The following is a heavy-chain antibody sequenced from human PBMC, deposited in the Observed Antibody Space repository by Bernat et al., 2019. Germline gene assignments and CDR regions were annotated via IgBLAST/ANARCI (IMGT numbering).Heavy chain of an antibody. Sequence: EVQLVQSGAEVKKPGESLKISCKGSGYSFTSYWIGWVRQMPGKGLEWLGIIYPGDSDTRYSPSFQGQVTISADKSISTAYLQWSSLKASDTAMYYCARLAFAGSTSYYFDYWGQGTLVTVSS. CDR1: GYSFTSYW. CDR2: IYPGDSDT. V-gene: IGHV5-51*01. CDR3: ARLAFAGSTSYYFDY. D-gene: IGHD2-2*01. J-gene: IGHJ4*02.